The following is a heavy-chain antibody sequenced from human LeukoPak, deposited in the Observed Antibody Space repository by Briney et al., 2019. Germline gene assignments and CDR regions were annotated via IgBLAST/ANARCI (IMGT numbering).Heavy chain of an antibody. D-gene: IGHD2-15*01. V-gene: IGHV1-69*04. J-gene: IGHJ6*02. CDR2: IIPILGIA. Sequence: SVKVSCTASGGTFSSYTISWVRQAPGQGLGWMGRIIPILGIANYAQKCQGRDTITADKSTSTAYMELSSLRSEDTAVYYCARDPIVVVAATHYYYYYGMDVWGQGTTVTVSS. CDR3: ARDPIVVVAATHYYYYYGMDV. CDR1: GGTFSSYT.